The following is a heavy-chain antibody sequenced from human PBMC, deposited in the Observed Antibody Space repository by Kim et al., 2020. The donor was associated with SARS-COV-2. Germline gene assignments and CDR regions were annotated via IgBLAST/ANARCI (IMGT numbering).Heavy chain of an antibody. D-gene: IGHD3-22*01. J-gene: IGHJ4*02. CDR1: GYTFTSYA. CDR2: INAGNGNT. Sequence: ASVKVSCKASGYTFTSYAMHWVRQARGQRLEWMGWINAGNGNTKYSQKFQGRVTITRDTSASTAYMELSSLRSEDTAVYYCARGYITMIVGQLDYWGQGTLVTVSS. V-gene: IGHV1-3*01. CDR3: ARGYITMIVGQLDY.